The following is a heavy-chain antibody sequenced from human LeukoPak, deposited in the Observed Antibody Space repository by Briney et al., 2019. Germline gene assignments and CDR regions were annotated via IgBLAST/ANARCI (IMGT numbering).Heavy chain of an antibody. J-gene: IGHJ4*02. D-gene: IGHD5-12*01. CDR3: ARAGGNTGYAFDY. CDR1: GGSFSGYY. Sequence: PSETLSLTCAVYGGSFSGYYWSWIRQPPGKGLEWIGEINHSGSTNYNPSLKSRVTISVDTSKNQFSLKLSSVTAADTAVYFCARAGGNTGYAFDYWGQGTLVTVSS. V-gene: IGHV4-34*01. CDR2: INHSGST.